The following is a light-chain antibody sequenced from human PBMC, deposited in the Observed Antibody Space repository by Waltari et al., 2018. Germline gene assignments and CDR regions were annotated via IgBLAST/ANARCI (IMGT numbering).Light chain of an antibody. CDR2: EDN. V-gene: IGLV6-57*04. CDR3: QSYDSNNQGV. J-gene: IGLJ3*02. Sequence: NFMLTQPHSGSESPGKTVSISCTRSSGSLASNYVQWYQQRPGSAPTTVIYEDNQRPSGVPDRFSGSIASSSNSASLTISGLKTEDEADYYCQSYDSNNQGVFGGGTKLTVL. CDR1: SGSLASNY.